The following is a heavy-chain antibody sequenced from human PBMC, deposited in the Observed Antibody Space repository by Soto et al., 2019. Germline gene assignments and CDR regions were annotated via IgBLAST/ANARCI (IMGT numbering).Heavy chain of an antibody. V-gene: IGHV4-39*01. J-gene: IGHJ4*02. CDR1: GGSIYSSNYF. CDR2: IYYSGST. CDR3: ARRPYYYNSSGYRLYYFDY. Sequence: PSETLSLTCSVSGGSIYSSNYFWDWIRQPPGKGLEWIGSIYYSGSTYYNPSLNSRVTISVDTSKNQFSLKLSSVTAADTAVYYCARRPYYYNSSGYRLYYFDYWGPGTLVTVSS. D-gene: IGHD3-22*01.